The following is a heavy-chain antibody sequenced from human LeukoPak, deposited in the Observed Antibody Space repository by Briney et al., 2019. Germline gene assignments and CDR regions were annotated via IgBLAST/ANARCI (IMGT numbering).Heavy chain of an antibody. Sequence: SETLSLTCTVSGGSISSSSYYWGWIRQPPGKGLEWIGSIYYSGSTYYNPSLKSRVTISVDTSKNQFSLKLSSVTAADTAVYYCARGGSGSIHYYYYYYMDVWGKGTTVTISS. V-gene: IGHV4-39*07. CDR2: IYYSGST. D-gene: IGHD3-10*01. CDR1: GGSISSSSYY. CDR3: ARGGSGSIHYYYYYYMDV. J-gene: IGHJ6*03.